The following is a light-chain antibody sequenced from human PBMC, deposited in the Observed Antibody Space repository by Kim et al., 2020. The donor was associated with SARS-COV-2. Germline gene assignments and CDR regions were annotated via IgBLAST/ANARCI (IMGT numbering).Light chain of an antibody. Sequence: SAGERATLSCRASQSVSSGYLAWYQQKPGQAPRLLIYGASSRATGIPDRFSGSGSGTDFTLTISRLEPEDFAVFYCQQYSSSPWTFGQGTKVDIK. CDR2: GAS. V-gene: IGKV3-20*01. J-gene: IGKJ1*01. CDR3: QQYSSSPWT. CDR1: QSVSSGY.